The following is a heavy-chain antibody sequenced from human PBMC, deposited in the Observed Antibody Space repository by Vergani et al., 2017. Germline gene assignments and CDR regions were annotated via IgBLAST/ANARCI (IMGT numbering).Heavy chain of an antibody. D-gene: IGHD2-15*01. V-gene: IGHV4-4*09. J-gene: IGHJ6*02. CDR2: IYTSGST. CDR1: GGSISSYY. Sequence: QVQLQESGPGLVKPSETLSLTCTVSGGSISSYYWSWIRQHPGKGLEWIGYIYTSGSTNYNPSLKSRVTISVDTAKTQFSLKLSSVTAADTAVYYCARQPRDCSGGSCYSGVSYYYYGMDVWGQGTTVTVSS. CDR3: ARQPRDCSGGSCYSGVSYYYYGMDV.